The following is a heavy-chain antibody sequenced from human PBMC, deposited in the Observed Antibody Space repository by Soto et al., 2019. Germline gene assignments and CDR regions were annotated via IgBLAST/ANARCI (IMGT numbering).Heavy chain of an antibody. CDR3: VPQPLVNLPLYGMDV. CDR1: GDSVSANNAA. J-gene: IGHJ6*02. D-gene: IGHD6-6*01. V-gene: IGHV6-1*01. CDR2: TYFRSKWNY. Sequence: SQTLSLTCAISGDSVSANNAAWNWIRQSPSRGLEWLGRTYFRSKWNYDYAESVKSRLTITPDTTNNQISLQLNSVIPEDAAVYYCVPQPLVNLPLYGMDVWRQGTTVIVSS.